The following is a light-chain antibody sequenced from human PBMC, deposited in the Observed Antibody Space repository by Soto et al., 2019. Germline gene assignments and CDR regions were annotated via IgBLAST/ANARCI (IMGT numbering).Light chain of an antibody. CDR2: NNN. CDR3: AAWDDRLNGPV. J-gene: IGLJ2*01. Sequence: QSVVTQPPSASGTPGQRVTISCSGSSSNIGSNTVNWYQQLPGAAPKLLIYNNNQRPSGVPDRFSGSKSGTSASLAISGLQSEDEADYYCAAWDDRLNGPVFGGGTKLTVL. V-gene: IGLV1-44*01. CDR1: SSNIGSNT.